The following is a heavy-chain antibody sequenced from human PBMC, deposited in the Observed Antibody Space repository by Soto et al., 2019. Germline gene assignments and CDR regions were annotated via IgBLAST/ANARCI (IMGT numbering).Heavy chain of an antibody. CDR3: ARDKITGLFDY. V-gene: IGHV4-31*03. D-gene: IGHD2-8*02. Sequence: PSETLSLTCTVSGGSISSGGYYWSWIRQHPGTGLEWIGHISYSGSTYYNPSLKSRVTISVDTSKNQFSLKLTSVTAADTAVYYCARDKITGLFDYWGQGTLVNVSS. CDR2: ISYSGST. J-gene: IGHJ4*02. CDR1: GGSISSGGYY.